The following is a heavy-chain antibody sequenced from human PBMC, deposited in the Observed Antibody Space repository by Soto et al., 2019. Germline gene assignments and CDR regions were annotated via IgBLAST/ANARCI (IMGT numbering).Heavy chain of an antibody. J-gene: IGHJ4*02. D-gene: IGHD3-22*01. Sequence: QVQLVESGGGVVQPGRSLRLSCAASGFTFSSYGMHWVRQAPGKGLEWVAVISYDGSNKYYADSVKGRFTISRDNSKNTLYLQMNSLRAEDTAVYYCAKDTPRSSGYYDYWGQGTLVTVSS. V-gene: IGHV3-30*18. CDR1: GFTFSSYG. CDR2: ISYDGSNK. CDR3: AKDTPRSSGYYDY.